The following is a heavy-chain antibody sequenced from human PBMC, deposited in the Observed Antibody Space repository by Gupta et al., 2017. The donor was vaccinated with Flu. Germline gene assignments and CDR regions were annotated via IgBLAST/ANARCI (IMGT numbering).Heavy chain of an antibody. CDR3: AALGYFDY. CDR2: IYSRGDT. V-gene: IGHV3-53*02. D-gene: IGHD7-27*01. J-gene: IGHJ4*02. Sequence: EVQLVETVGGLIQPGGSLTLSCVASGCSVGNSNMKLIRQDPGKGLECVSVIYSRGDTDYADSVRGRFTISRDGSKSTLYLQMNSLRAEDTAVYYCAALGYFDYWGQGTRVTVSS. CDR1: GCSVGNSN.